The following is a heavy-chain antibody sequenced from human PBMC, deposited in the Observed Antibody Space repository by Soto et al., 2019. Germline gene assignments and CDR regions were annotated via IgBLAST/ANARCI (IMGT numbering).Heavy chain of an antibody. Sequence: QVQMVQSASVVKEPGALVKVSCKTSGYSFTTHGISWVRQAPGQGLEWMGWVSAYNGDTNYAPGLHDRVTMTTDTSARTAYMELRSLTSDDTAVYYCARDLLTTVTHRDFDYWGQGTLVTVSS. CDR1: GYSFTTHG. CDR3: ARDLLTTVTHRDFDY. D-gene: IGHD4-17*01. V-gene: IGHV1-18*01. CDR2: VSAYNGDT. J-gene: IGHJ4*02.